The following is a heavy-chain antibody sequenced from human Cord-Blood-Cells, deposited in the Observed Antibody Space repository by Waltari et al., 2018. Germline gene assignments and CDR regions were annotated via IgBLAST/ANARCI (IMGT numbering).Heavy chain of an antibody. CDR3: AREETTVDYYGMDV. V-gene: IGHV1-2*06. CDR1: GSTFTGYY. CDR2: INPNSGGT. J-gene: IGHJ6*02. D-gene: IGHD4-4*01. Sequence: QVQLVQSGAEVKKPGASVQVSCKASGSTFTGYYMHSLRQAPGQGLEWMGRINPNSGGTNYAQKFQGRGTMTRDTSISTAYMGLSRLRSGDTAVDYCAREETTVDYYGMDVWGQGTTVTVSS.